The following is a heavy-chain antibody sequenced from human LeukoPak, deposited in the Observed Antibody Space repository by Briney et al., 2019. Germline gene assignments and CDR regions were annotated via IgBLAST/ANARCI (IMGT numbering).Heavy chain of an antibody. CDR1: GGSISSSSYY. Sequence: SETLSLTCTVSGGSISSSSYYWGWVRQPPGKGLEWIGSIYYSGSTYYNPALKSRVTISVDTSKNQFSLKVSSVTAADTAVYYCARHYVVRGGRAFDIWGQGTMVTVSS. J-gene: IGHJ3*02. V-gene: IGHV4-39*01. CDR2: IYYSGST. D-gene: IGHD3-10*01. CDR3: ARHYVVRGGRAFDI.